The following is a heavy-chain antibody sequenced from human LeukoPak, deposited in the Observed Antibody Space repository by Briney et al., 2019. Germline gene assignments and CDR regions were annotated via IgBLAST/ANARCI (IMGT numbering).Heavy chain of an antibody. Sequence: PAESLTLSCAASGFTFNNYAMNWVRQAPGKGLEWIADATYDGNNKYYAASVKGRFTISRDNSKKTLYLQMSSLRVEETAVYYCARDGYNEEDWYFELWGRGILVTVSS. D-gene: IGHD5-24*01. V-gene: IGHV3-30-3*01. CDR3: ARDGYNEEDWYFEL. CDR1: GFTFNNYA. CDR2: ATYDGNNK. J-gene: IGHJ2*01.